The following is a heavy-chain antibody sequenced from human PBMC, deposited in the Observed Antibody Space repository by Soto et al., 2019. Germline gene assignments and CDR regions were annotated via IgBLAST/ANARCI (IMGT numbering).Heavy chain of an antibody. CDR3: ARAMGHLERDWFDP. D-gene: IGHD1-26*01. Sequence: QVQLVESGGGVVQPERSLRLSCAASGFTFSNYGVHWVRQAPGKGLEWVSVIWSDGSNKDYVGSVKGRFTVSRDNSKNTVYLQMNDLRADDTAVYYCARAMGHLERDWFDPWGQGTLVTVSA. CDR1: GFTFSNYG. CDR2: IWSDGSNK. J-gene: IGHJ5*02. V-gene: IGHV3-33*01.